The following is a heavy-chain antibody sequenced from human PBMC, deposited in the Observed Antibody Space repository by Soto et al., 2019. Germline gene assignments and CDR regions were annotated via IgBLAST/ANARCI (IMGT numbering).Heavy chain of an antibody. CDR2: IHHSGST. Sequence: WTWIRQHPGKGLEWIGNIHHSGSTFYNPSLKSRVSISVDTSKNQFSLKLSSVTAADTAVYFCVRGVLSWGQGTLVTVS. CDR3: VRGVLS. V-gene: IGHV4-31*02. D-gene: IGHD3-10*01. J-gene: IGHJ1*01.